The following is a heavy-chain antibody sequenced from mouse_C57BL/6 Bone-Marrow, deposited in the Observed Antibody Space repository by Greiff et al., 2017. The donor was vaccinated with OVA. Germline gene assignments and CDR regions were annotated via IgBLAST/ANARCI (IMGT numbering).Heavy chain of an antibody. V-gene: IGHV1-55*01. CDR3: ASSAQAWFAY. CDR2: IFPGSGST. Sequence: QVQLQQPGAELVKPGASVKMSCKASGYTFTSYWITWVRQRPGQGLEWIGDIFPGSGSTNYNEKFKSKATLTVDTSSSTAYMKLSRLASEDSAVYYCASSAQAWFAYWGQGTLVTVSA. J-gene: IGHJ3*01. CDR1: GYTFTSYW.